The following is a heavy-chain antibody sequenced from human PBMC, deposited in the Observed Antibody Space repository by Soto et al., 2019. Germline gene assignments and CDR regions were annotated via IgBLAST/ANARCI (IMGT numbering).Heavy chain of an antibody. CDR2: INTDGSST. J-gene: IGHJ4*02. CDR3: AMRGVDTFGLSY. Sequence: EVQLVESGGGLVQPGGSLRLSCAVSGFTLSSFWMHWVRQAPGEGLVWVSRINTDGSSTSYADSVKGRFTISRDNAKNTLYLQMNSLRVEDTAMYYCAMRGVDTFGLSYWGQGTLVTVSS. CDR1: GFTLSSFW. V-gene: IGHV3-74*01. D-gene: IGHD3-10*01.